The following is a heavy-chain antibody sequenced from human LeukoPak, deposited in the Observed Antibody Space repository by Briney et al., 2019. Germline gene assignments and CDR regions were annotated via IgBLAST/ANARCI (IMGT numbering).Heavy chain of an antibody. CDR3: ARQYYDFWSGLGGIQDYYFDY. V-gene: IGHV4-34*01. CDR1: GGSFSGYY. J-gene: IGHJ4*02. CDR2: INHSGST. D-gene: IGHD3-3*01. Sequence: PSETLSLTCAVYGGSFSGYYWSWIRQPPGKGLEWIGEINHSGSTNYNPSLKSRVTISVDTSKNQFSLKLSSVTAADTAVYYCARQYYDFWSGLGGIQDYYFDYWGQGTLVTVSS.